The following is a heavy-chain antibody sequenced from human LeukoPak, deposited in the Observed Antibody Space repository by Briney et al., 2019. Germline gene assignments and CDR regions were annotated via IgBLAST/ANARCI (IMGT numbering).Heavy chain of an antibody. Sequence: PSETLSLTCTVSGGSISSYYWSWIRQPAGKGLEWIGRIYTSGSTNYNPSLKSRVTMSVDTSKNQFSLKLSSVTAADTAVYYCARGGVDTAMVTRWFDPWGQGTLVTVSS. D-gene: IGHD5-18*01. CDR1: GGSISSYY. CDR2: IYTSGST. CDR3: ARGGVDTAMVTRWFDP. V-gene: IGHV4-4*07. J-gene: IGHJ5*02.